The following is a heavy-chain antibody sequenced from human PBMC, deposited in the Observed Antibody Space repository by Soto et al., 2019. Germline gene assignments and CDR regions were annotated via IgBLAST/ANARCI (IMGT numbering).Heavy chain of an antibody. D-gene: IGHD2-15*01. CDR2: IYHSGST. V-gene: IGHV4-30-2*01. CDR3: ASAAPITYCSGGSCYAPAFDY. J-gene: IGHJ4*02. CDR1: GGSISSGGYS. Sequence: SETLSLTCAVSGGSISSGGYSWSWIRQPPGKGLEWIGYIYHSGSTYYNPSLKSRVTISVDRSKNQFSLRLSPVTAADTAVYYCASAAPITYCSGGSCYAPAFDYWGQGTLVTVSS.